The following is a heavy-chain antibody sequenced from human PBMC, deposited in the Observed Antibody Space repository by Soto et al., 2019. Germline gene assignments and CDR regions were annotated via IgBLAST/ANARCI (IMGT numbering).Heavy chain of an antibody. CDR1: GFTFSTYA. CDR3: ARDPFDY. CDR2: ITGSGGSK. V-gene: IGHV3-23*01. Sequence: GGSLRLSCAASGFTFSTYAMSWVRQAPGKGLEWVSTITGSGGSKYYADSVRGRFPISRDNSKNTVYLQMDSLRAEDTAVYYCARDPFDYWGQGTLVTVSS. J-gene: IGHJ4*02.